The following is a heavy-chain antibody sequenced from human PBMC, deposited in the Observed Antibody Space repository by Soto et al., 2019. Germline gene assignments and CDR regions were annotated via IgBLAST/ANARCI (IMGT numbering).Heavy chain of an antibody. Sequence: QVQLQESGPGLVKPSQTLSLTCTVSGDSISSGEYYWSWIRQPPGKGLEWIAYIYYSGSTYYNPSLTSRVTISVDTSKNHFSLKLSSVTAADTAVYYCARVDIVATIFDYWGQGTLVTVSS. V-gene: IGHV4-30-4*01. CDR1: GDSISSGEYY. CDR2: IYYSGST. J-gene: IGHJ4*02. D-gene: IGHD5-12*01. CDR3: ARVDIVATIFDY.